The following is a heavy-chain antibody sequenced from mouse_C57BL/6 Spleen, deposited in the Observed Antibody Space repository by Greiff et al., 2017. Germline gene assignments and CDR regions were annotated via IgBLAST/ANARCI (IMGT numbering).Heavy chain of an antibody. CDR2: ISYDGSN. CDR3: ARPITTVVASRYFDV. J-gene: IGHJ1*03. D-gene: IGHD1-1*01. V-gene: IGHV3-6*01. Sequence: EVKLQESGPGLVKPSQSLSLTCSVTGYSITSGYYWNWIRQFPGNKLEWMGYISYDGSNNYNPSLKNRISITRYTSKNQFFLKLNSVTTEDTATYYCARPITTVVASRYFDVWGTGTTVTVSS. CDR1: GYSITSGYY.